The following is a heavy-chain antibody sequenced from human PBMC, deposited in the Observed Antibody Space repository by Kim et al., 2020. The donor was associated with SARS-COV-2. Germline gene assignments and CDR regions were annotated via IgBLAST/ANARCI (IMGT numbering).Heavy chain of an antibody. CDR1: GFTFTTYW. CDR2: VNSDGSTT. CDR3: ASSIATSGKYDTFYF. V-gene: IGHV3-74*01. Sequence: GGSLRLSCAASGFTFTTYWMHWVRQAPGKGLVWVSRVNSDGSTTAYADSVKGRFTISRDNPTHTLFLQMNSLRPDDTAVYYCASSIATSGKYDTFYFWG. J-gene: IGHJ3*01. D-gene: IGHD6-6*01.